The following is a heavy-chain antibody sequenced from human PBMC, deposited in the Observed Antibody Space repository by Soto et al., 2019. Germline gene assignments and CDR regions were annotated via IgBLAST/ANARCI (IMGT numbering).Heavy chain of an antibody. CDR3: ARDASYCGMDV. J-gene: IGHJ6*02. Sequence: QVQLQESGPGLVKPSQTLSLTCTVSGGSISSGGYYWSWIRQHPGKGLEWIGYIDYSGSTYYNPSLKSRVTISVDTSKRQYSLKLSSVPAADTAVYVGARDASYCGMDVWGQGTTVTVSS. V-gene: IGHV4-31*03. CDR1: GGSISSGGYY. CDR2: IDYSGST.